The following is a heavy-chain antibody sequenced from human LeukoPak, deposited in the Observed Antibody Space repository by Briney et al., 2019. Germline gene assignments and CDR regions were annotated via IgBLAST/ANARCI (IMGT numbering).Heavy chain of an antibody. CDR2: MSLEGINK. CDR3: AKDKVGGIASDY. Sequence: GRSLRLSCASSRFSVSTYAMRGTRQAPGEGLDGLTYMSLEGINKCYGGSVKGRFTISQDNSKNTQYLQMDSMRVDDSVIYYCAKDKVGGIASDYWGQGTLVTVSS. CDR1: RFSVSTYA. D-gene: IGHD1-26*01. V-gene: IGHV3-30-3*02. J-gene: IGHJ4*02.